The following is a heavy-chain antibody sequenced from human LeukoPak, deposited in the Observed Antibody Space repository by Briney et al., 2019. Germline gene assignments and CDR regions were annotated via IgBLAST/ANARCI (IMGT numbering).Heavy chain of an antibody. CDR3: AKDRIMTTVTTISSFDY. CDR2: ISGSGGST. CDR1: GFTFSSYA. V-gene: IGHV3-23*01. D-gene: IGHD4-17*01. Sequence: GGSLSLSCAASGFTFSSYAMSWVRQAPGKGLEWVSAISGSGGSTYYADSVKGRFTISRDNSKNTLYLQMNSLRAEDTAVYYCAKDRIMTTVTTISSFDYWGQGTLVTVSS. J-gene: IGHJ4*02.